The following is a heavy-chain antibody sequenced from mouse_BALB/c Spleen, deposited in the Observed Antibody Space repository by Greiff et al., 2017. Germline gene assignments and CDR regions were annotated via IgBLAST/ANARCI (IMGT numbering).Heavy chain of an antibody. CDR2: IYPYNGGT. CDR1: GYTFTDYN. V-gene: IGHV1S29*02. Sequence: VQLKQSGPELVKPGASVKISCKASGYTFTDYNMHWVKQSHGKSLEWIGYIYPYNGGTGYNQKFKSKATLTVDNSSSTAYMELRSLTSEDSAVYYCAKGTGWYFDVWGAGTTVTVSS. D-gene: IGHD2-14*01. J-gene: IGHJ1*01. CDR3: AKGTGWYFDV.